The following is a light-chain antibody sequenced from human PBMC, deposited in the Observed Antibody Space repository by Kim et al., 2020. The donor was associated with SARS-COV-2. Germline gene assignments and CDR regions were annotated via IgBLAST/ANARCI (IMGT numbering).Light chain of an antibody. CDR2: WAS. Sequence: DVVMTQSPDSLAVSLGERATINCKSSQSLLYSSNNKNYLAWYQRRPGQPPKLLIHWASTRESGVPDRFTGSGSGTDFTLTISSLQAEDVAVYYCQQYESSPPTFGGGTKVDIK. CDR1: QSLLYSSNNKNY. J-gene: IGKJ4*01. V-gene: IGKV4-1*01. CDR3: QQYESSPPT.